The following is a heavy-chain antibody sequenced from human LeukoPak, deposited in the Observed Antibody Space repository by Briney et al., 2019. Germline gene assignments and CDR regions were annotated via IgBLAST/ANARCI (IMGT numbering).Heavy chain of an antibody. CDR1: GYTFTGYY. Sequence: PSMKVSCKASGYTFTGYYMHWVRQAPGQGLEWMGIINPSGDSSSYAQKFRGRVSMTTDMSTSTVYMQLSSLTSEDAAVYYCARGRTLYSSSSGYFQHWGQGTLVTVSS. J-gene: IGHJ1*01. D-gene: IGHD6-6*01. CDR2: INPSGDSS. CDR3: ARGRTLYSSSSGYFQH. V-gene: IGHV1-46*01.